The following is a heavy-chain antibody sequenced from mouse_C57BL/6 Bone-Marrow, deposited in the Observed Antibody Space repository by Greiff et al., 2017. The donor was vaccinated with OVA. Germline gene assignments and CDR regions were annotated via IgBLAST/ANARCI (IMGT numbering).Heavy chain of an antibody. Sequence: QVQLQQSGPELVKPGASVKISCKASGYAFSSSWMNWVKQRPGKGLEWIGRIYPGDGDTNYNGKFKGKATLTADKSSSTAYMQLSSLTSEDSAVYFCAREGGSSGYGAYWGQGTLVTVSA. CDR1: GYAFSSSW. D-gene: IGHD3-2*02. CDR2: IYPGDGDT. J-gene: IGHJ3*01. V-gene: IGHV1-82*01. CDR3: AREGGSSGYGAY.